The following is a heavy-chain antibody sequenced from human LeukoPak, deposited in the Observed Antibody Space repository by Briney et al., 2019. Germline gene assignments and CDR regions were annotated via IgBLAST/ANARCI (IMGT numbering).Heavy chain of an antibody. J-gene: IGHJ3*02. CDR1: GYTLTELS. Sequence: GASVKVSCKVSGYTLTELSMHWVRQAPGKGLEWMGGFDPEDGETIYAQKFQGRVTMTEDTSTDTAYMELSSLRSEDTAVYYCATLRIATMIPLGAFDIWGQGTMVTVSS. CDR3: ATLRIATMIPLGAFDI. CDR2: FDPEDGET. D-gene: IGHD3-22*01. V-gene: IGHV1-24*01.